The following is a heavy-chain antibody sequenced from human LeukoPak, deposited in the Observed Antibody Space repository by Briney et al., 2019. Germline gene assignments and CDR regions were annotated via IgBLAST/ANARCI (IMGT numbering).Heavy chain of an antibody. CDR2: IIPILGIA. Sequence: GASVKVSCKASGGTFSSYAISWVRQAHGQGLEWMGRIIPILGIANYAQKFQGRVTITADKSTSTAYMELSSLRSEDTAVYYCARAVAATPFYGMDVWGQGTTVTVSS. CDR1: GGTFSSYA. V-gene: IGHV1-69*04. J-gene: IGHJ6*02. CDR3: ARAVAATPFYGMDV. D-gene: IGHD2-15*01.